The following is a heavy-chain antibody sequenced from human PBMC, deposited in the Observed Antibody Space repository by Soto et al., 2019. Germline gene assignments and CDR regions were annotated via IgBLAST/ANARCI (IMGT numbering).Heavy chain of an antibody. CDR3: TRVGYTSGPTFDY. V-gene: IGHV1-69*01. CDR1: GGTFNSYA. D-gene: IGHD5-12*01. CDR2: IIPIFGTA. Sequence: QVQLVQSGAEVKKPGSSVKVSCKASGGTFNSYAISWVRQAPGQGLEWMGGIIPIFGTAKYAQKFQGRVTITADDSTNTGYLELTNLTSEDTAVYFCTRVGYTSGPTFDYWGQGTLVIVSS. J-gene: IGHJ4*02.